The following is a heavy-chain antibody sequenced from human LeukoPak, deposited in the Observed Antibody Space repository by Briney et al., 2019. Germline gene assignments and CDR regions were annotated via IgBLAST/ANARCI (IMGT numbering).Heavy chain of an antibody. CDR3: ARAPRMGYYYDSSGYYWDY. CDR1: GGSFSGYY. CDR2: INHSGST. V-gene: IGHV4-34*01. D-gene: IGHD3-22*01. J-gene: IGHJ4*02. Sequence: SETLSLTCAVYGGSFSGYYWSWIRQPPGKGLEWIGEINHSGSTNYNPSLKSRVTISVDTSENQFSLKLSSVTAADTAVYYCARAPRMGYYYDSSGYYWDYWGQGTLVTVSS.